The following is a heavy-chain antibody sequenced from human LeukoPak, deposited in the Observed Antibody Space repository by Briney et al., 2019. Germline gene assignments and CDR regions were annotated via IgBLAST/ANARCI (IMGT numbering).Heavy chain of an antibody. J-gene: IGHJ4*02. CDR3: ARKNVGFDY. CDR1: GFTFSRYS. CDR2: ITSSSSSTYR. V-gene: IGHV3-21*01. Sequence: GGSLRLSCAASGFTFSRYSMNWVRQAPGKGLEWVSSITSSSSSTYRYYADSVKGRFTISRDNAKNSLYLLMNSLRAEDTAVYYCARKNVGFDYWGQGTLVTVSS.